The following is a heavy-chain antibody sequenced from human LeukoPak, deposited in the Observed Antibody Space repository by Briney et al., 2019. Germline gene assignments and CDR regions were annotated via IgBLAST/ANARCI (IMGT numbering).Heavy chain of an antibody. J-gene: IGHJ6*02. CDR2: ISHDGSNK. CDR3: ARYYGDEYYYYGMDV. V-gene: IGHV3-30*04. CDR1: GFTFSTYA. Sequence: PGGSLRLSCAASGFTFSTYAMHWVRQAPGKGLEWVAVISHDGSNKYYADSVKGRFTISRDNSKNTLYLQMNSLRAEDTAVYYCARYYGDEYYYYGMDVWGQGTTVTVSS. D-gene: IGHD4-17*01.